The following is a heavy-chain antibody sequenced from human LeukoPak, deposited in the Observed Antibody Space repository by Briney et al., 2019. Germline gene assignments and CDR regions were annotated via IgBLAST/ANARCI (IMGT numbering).Heavy chain of an antibody. J-gene: IGHJ4*02. D-gene: IGHD6-6*01. CDR2: INHSGST. V-gene: IGHV4-34*01. Sequence: SETPSLTCAVYGGSFSGYYWSWIRQPPGKGLEWIGEINHSGSTNYNPSLKSRVTISVDTSKNQFSLKLSSVTAADTAVYYCAREGSSSMYYFDYWGQGTLVTVSS. CDR3: AREGSSSMYYFDY. CDR1: GGSFSGYY.